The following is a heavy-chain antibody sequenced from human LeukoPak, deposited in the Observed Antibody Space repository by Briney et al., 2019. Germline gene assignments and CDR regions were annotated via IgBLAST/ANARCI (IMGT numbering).Heavy chain of an antibody. V-gene: IGHV4-39*01. CDR2: IYYSGST. CDR1: GGSISSSSYY. J-gene: IGHJ6*03. D-gene: IGHD2-15*01. Sequence: PSETLPLTCTVSGGSISSSSYYWGWIRQPPGKGLEWIGSIYYSGSTYYNPSLKSRVTISVDTSKNQFSLKLSSVTAADTAAYYCARRRAATTYYYYYMDVWGKGTTVTVSS. CDR3: ARRRAATTYYYYYMDV.